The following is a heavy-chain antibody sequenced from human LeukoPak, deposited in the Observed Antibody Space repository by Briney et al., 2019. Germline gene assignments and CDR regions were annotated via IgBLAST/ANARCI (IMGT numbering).Heavy chain of an antibody. Sequence: PGGSLRLSCAASGFTFSSYWIHCVRQAPGKGLMWVSRNKSDGSETSYADSVNGRFTISRDNARNTLYLQMNSLRPEDTAIYYCASDRVFYGLDVWGQGTTVTVSS. CDR2: NKSDGSET. CDR3: ASDRVFYGLDV. V-gene: IGHV3-74*01. CDR1: GFTFSSYW. J-gene: IGHJ6*02.